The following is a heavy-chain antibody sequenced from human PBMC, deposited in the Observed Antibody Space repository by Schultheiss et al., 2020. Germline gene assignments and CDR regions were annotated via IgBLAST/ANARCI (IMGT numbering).Heavy chain of an antibody. CDR1: GFTVSSNY. CDR3: ARGSSLGFD. V-gene: IGHV3-23*01. Sequence: GGSLRLSCAASGFTVSSNYMSWVRQAPGKGLEWVSAISGSGGSTYYADSVKGRFTISRDNSKNTLYLQMNSLRAEDTAVYYCARGSSLGFDWGQGTLVTVSS. D-gene: IGHD3-16*01. J-gene: IGHJ4*02. CDR2: ISGSGGST.